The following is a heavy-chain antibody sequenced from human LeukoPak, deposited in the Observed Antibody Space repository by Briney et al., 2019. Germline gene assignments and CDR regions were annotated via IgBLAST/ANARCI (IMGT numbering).Heavy chain of an antibody. CDR1: GFTFSSYG. Sequence: GGSLRLSCAASGFTFSSYGMHWVRQAPGKGLEWVAFIRYDGSNKYYADSVKGRFTISRDNAQNSLYLLMNSLRDEDAAVYFCASMWEGGYWGQGTLVTVSS. D-gene: IGHD1-26*01. V-gene: IGHV3-30*02. CDR2: IRYDGSNK. J-gene: IGHJ4*02. CDR3: ASMWEGGY.